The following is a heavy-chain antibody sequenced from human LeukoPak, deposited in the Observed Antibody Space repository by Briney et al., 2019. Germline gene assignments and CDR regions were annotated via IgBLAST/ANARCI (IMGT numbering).Heavy chain of an antibody. CDR3: ARAPISMTTVNWGYCFDY. J-gene: IGHJ4*02. D-gene: IGHD4-17*01. CDR1: GGTFSSYA. V-gene: IGHV1-69*06. CDR2: IIPIFDTT. Sequence: SVKVSCKASGGTFSSYAISWVRQAPGQGLEWMGGIIPIFDTTNYAQKFQGRVTITADKSTSTAYMELSSLRSEDTAVYYCARAPISMTTVNWGYCFDYWGQGTLVTVSS.